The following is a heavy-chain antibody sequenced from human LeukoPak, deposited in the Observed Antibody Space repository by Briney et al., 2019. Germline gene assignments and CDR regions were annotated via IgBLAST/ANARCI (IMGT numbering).Heavy chain of an antibody. V-gene: IGHV4-39*01. CDR3: ARHRDSSGYYYYYYYMDV. CDR2: IYYSGST. Sequence: PSETLSLTCTVSGGSISSYYWSWIRQPPGKGLEWIGSIYYSGSTYYNPSLKSRVTISVDTSKNQFSLKLSSVTAADTAVYYCARHRDSSGYYYYYYYMDVWGKGTTVTISS. J-gene: IGHJ6*03. CDR1: GGSISSYY. D-gene: IGHD3-22*01.